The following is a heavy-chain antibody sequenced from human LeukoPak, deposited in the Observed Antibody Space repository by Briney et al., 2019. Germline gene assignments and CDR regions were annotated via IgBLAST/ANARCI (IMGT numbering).Heavy chain of an antibody. J-gene: IGHJ4*02. CDR3: ARVGPYYDILTGYSYYFDY. V-gene: IGHV4-59*01. Sequence: SETLSLTCSVSGGPITSYYWSWIRQPPGKGLEWIGYIYYSGSTNYNPSLKSRVTISVDTSKNQFSLKVSSVIAADTAVYYCARVGPYYDILTGYSYYFDYWGQGTLVTVSS. CDR1: GGPITSYY. D-gene: IGHD3-9*01. CDR2: IYYSGST.